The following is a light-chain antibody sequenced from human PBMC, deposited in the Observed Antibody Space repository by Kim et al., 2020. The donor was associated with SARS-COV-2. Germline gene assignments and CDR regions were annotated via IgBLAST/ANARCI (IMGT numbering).Light chain of an antibody. J-gene: IGLJ3*02. CDR2: QAS. V-gene: IGLV3-1*01. Sequence: VSQGQTARITCSGDKLGDKYACWYHQKPGQSPVLVIYQASKRPAGIPELFAGSNSGNTAILTISGTQAMDEADYYCQAWDISTAWVFGGGTQLTVL. CDR1: KLGDKY. CDR3: QAWDISTAWV.